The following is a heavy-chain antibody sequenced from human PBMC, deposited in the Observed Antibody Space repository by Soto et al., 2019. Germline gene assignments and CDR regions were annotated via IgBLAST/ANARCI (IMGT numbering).Heavy chain of an antibody. CDR3: ARNNYYDSSGYYYFDY. D-gene: IGHD3-22*01. CDR2: IIPIFGTT. CDR1: GGTFSSYA. J-gene: IGHJ4*02. Sequence: VASVKVSCKASGGTFSSYAISWVRQAPGQGLEWMGGIIPIFGTTKHAQKFQGRVTSTADESTSTVYMELSRLTSEDTALYYCARNNYYDSSGYYYFDYWGQGTPVTVSS. V-gene: IGHV1-69*13.